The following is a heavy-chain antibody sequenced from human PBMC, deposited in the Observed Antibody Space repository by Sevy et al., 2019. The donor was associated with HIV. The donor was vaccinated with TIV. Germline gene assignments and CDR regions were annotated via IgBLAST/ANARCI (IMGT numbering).Heavy chain of an antibody. V-gene: IGHV3-15*01. CDR1: GFTFSNAW. Sequence: GGSLRLSCAASGFTFSNAWMSWVRQAPGKGLEWVGRIKSKTDGGTTDYAAPVKGRFTISRDDSKNTLYLQMNSLKTEDTAVYYCTTGGDSSCWSEGSYYYYYDYMDVWGKGTTVTVSS. D-gene: IGHD6-13*01. J-gene: IGHJ6*03. CDR3: TTGGDSSCWSEGSYYYYYDYMDV. CDR2: IKSKTDGGTT.